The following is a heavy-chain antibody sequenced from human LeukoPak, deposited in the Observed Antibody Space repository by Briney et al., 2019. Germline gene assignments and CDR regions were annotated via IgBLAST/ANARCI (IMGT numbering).Heavy chain of an antibody. D-gene: IGHD2-2*01. Sequence: SLRVSCKASGFTFSSYAMHWVRQAPGKGLEYVSAISSNGGSTYYANSVKGRFTISRDNSKNTLYLQMASLRAEDMALYYCARATTAAIYLADYYYYGMDVWGQGTTVTVSS. J-gene: IGHJ6*02. CDR3: ARATTAAIYLADYYYYGMDV. CDR2: ISSNGGST. CDR1: GFTFSSYA. V-gene: IGHV3-64*01.